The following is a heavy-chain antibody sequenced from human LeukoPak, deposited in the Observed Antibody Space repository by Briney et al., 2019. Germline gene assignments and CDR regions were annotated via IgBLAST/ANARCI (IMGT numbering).Heavy chain of an antibody. CDR3: AKDTAVAGTGGFDV. J-gene: IGHJ3*01. Sequence: GKSLRLSCAASGLPFSTHFMHWIRQAPGKGLEWVAFISYDGRNKNYADSVKGRFTISRDNAKNSLYLQMNSLRAEDTAFYYCAKDTAVAGTGGFDVWGQGTMVTVSS. CDR1: GLPFSTHF. V-gene: IGHV3-30*04. D-gene: IGHD6-19*01. CDR2: ISYDGRNK.